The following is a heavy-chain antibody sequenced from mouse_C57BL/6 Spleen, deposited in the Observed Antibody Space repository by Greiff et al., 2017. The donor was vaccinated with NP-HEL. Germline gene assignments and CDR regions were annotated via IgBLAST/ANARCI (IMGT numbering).Heavy chain of an antibody. J-gene: IGHJ3*01. V-gene: IGHV1-69*01. CDR2: IDPSDSYT. Sequence: VQLQQPGAELVMPGASVKLSCKASGYTFTSYWMHWVKQRPGQGLEWIGEIDPSDSYTNYNQKFKGKSTLTVYKSSSTAYMQLSSLTSEDSAVYYCARGWGAWFAYWGQGTLVTVSA. CDR1: GYTFTSYW. CDR3: ARGWGAWFAY. D-gene: IGHD1-1*02.